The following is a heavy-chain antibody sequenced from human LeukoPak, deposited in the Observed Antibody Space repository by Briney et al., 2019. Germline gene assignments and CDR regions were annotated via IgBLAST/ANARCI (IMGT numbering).Heavy chain of an antibody. J-gene: IGHJ6*02. CDR2: IYYSGST. V-gene: IGHV4-30-4*01. D-gene: IGHD4-23*01. Sequence: SETLSLTGTVSGGSISSGDYYWSWIRQPPGKGLEWIGYIYYSGSTYYNPSLKSRVTISVDTSKNQFSLKLSSVAAADTAVYYCARDGYGGYYYYGMDVWGQGTTVTVSS. CDR1: GGSISSGDYY. CDR3: ARDGYGGYYYYGMDV.